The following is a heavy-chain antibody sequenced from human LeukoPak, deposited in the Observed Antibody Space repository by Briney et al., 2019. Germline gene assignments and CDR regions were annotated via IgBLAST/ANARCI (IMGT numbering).Heavy chain of an antibody. J-gene: IGHJ4*02. CDR3: AKRSCSGGSCNFDY. D-gene: IGHD2-15*01. CDR1: GFTFSSYW. V-gene: IGHV3-23*01. CDR2: IRSDGSIT. Sequence: PGGSLRLSCAASGFTFSSYWMSWVRQAPGKGLEWVSAIRSDGSITNYADSVKGRFTISRDNSKNTLDLQMNSLRADDTAVYHCAKRSCSGGSCNFDYWGQGTLVTVSS.